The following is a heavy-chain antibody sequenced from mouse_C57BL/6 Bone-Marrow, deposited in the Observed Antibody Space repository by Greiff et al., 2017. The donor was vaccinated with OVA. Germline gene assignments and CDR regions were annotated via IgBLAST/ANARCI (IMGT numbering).Heavy chain of an antibody. Sequence: QVHVKQSGPGLVQPSQSLSITCTVSGFSLTSYGVHWVRQSPGQGLEWLGVIWRGGSTDYNAAFISRLSISKDKSKSQVFFKMNSLQADDTAIYYGAITTVVAKAYWGQGTLVTVSA. CDR2: IWRGGST. J-gene: IGHJ3*01. D-gene: IGHD1-1*01. CDR1: GFSLTSYG. V-gene: IGHV2-2*01. CDR3: AITTVVAKAY.